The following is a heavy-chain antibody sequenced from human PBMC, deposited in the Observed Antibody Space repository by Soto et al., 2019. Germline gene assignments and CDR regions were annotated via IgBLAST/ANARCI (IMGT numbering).Heavy chain of an antibody. V-gene: IGHV3-9*01. D-gene: IGHD3-22*01. Sequence: EVQLVESGGGLVQPGGSLRLSCAASGFTFDEHAMHWVRQVPGRGLEWVSGISWDSAITDFGASVGGRFTISRDNDKNSLYLQMNSLRHEDTGIYYCAKDEGVAWSAPRGGYYPYYGMDVWGQGTTVTVSS. CDR1: GFTFDEHA. J-gene: IGHJ6*02. CDR2: ISWDSAIT. CDR3: AKDEGVAWSAPRGGYYPYYGMDV.